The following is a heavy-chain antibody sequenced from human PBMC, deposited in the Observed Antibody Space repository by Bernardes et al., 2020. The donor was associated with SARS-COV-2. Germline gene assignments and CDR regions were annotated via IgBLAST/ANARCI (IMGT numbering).Heavy chain of an antibody. J-gene: IGHJ4*02. Sequence: GGSLRLSCAASGFTFSSYGMHWVRQAPGKGLEWVAVIWYDGSNKYYADSVKGRFTISRDNSKNTLYLQMNSLRAEDTAVYYCAKKARELTAVEGFDYWGQGTLVTVSS. CDR3: AKKARELTAVEGFDY. D-gene: IGHD4-4*01. V-gene: IGHV3-33*06. CDR1: GFTFSSYG. CDR2: IWYDGSNK.